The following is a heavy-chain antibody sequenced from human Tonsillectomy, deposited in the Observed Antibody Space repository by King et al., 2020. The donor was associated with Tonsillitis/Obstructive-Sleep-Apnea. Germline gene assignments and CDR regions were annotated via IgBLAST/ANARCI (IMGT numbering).Heavy chain of an antibody. D-gene: IGHD6-19*01. CDR2: IRSKANSYAT. J-gene: IGHJ4*02. V-gene: IGHV3-73*01. CDR1: GFTFSGSA. Sequence: VQLVESGGGLVQPGGSLKLSRAASGFTFSGSAMHWVRQASGKGLEWVGRIRSKANSYATAYAASVKGRFTISRDDSKNTAYLQMNSLKTEDTAVYYCTRQGGSSGWRYFDYWGQGTLVTVSS. CDR3: TRQGGSSGWRYFDY.